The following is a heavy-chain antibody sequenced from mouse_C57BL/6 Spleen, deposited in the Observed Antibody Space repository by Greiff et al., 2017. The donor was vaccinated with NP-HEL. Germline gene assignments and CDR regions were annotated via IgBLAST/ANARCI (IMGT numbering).Heavy chain of an antibody. V-gene: IGHV5-17*01. CDR3: ARGDYGSPWYFDY. Sequence: EVKLQESGGGLVKPGGSLKLSCAASGFTFSDYGMHWVRQAPEKGLEWVAYISSGSSTIYYADTVKGRFTISRDNAKNTLFLQMTSLRSEDTAMYYCARGDYGSPWYFDYWGQGTTLTVSS. J-gene: IGHJ2*01. CDR1: GFTFSDYG. D-gene: IGHD1-1*01. CDR2: ISSGSSTI.